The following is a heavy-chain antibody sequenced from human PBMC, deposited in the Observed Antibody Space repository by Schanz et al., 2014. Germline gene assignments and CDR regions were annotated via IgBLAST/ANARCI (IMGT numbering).Heavy chain of an antibody. CDR2: ISTDGTNT. J-gene: IGHJ3*01. V-gene: IGHV3-30*04. CDR1: GFTFRGHA. CDR3: TRDRGALVTHNDALNL. Sequence: QVQLVESGGGVVQPGRSLRLSCAASGFTFRGHAMHWVRQAPGKGLEKVAAISTDGTNTYYAASVRGRFTISRDNSKNTVYPQMDSLRSEDTAVYYCTRDRGALVTHNDALNLWGQGTMVSVSS. D-gene: IGHD2-8*02.